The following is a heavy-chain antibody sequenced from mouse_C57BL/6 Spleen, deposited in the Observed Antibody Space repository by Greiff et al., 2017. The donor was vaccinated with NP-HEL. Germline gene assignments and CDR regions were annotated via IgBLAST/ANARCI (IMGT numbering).Heavy chain of an antibody. CDR3: ARDPYYYGSSYVYAMDY. V-gene: IGHV1-19*01. Sequence: VQLQQSGPVLVKPGASVKMSCKASGYTFTDYYMNWVKQSHGKSLEWIGVINPYNGGTSYNQKFKGQATLHVDKSSSTAYMELNSLTSEDSAVYYCARDPYYYGSSYVYAMDYWGQGTSVTVSS. CDR2: INPYNGGT. J-gene: IGHJ4*01. D-gene: IGHD1-1*01. CDR1: GYTFTDYY.